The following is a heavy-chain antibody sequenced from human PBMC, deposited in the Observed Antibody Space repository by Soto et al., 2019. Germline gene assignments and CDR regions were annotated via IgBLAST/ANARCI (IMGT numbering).Heavy chain of an antibody. V-gene: IGHV4-34*01. J-gene: IGHJ5*02. CDR2: INHSGST. CDR3: ARGLRYYDFWSGYTTDNWFDP. Sequence: PSETLSLTCAVYGGSFSGYYWSWIRQPPGKGLEWIGEINHSGSTNYNPSPKSRVTISVDTSKNQFSLKLSSVTAADTAVYYCARGLRYYDFWSGYTTDNWFDPWGQGTLVTVSS. CDR1: GGSFSGYY. D-gene: IGHD3-3*01.